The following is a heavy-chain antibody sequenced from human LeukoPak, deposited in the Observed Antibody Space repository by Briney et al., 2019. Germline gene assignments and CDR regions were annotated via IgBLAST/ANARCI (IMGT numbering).Heavy chain of an antibody. V-gene: IGHV3-64D*09. D-gene: IGHD2-21*01. Sequence: GRSLRLSCAASGFSFSSYGMHWVRQAPGMRLEYVAFIGDNGDNTYYADSVKGRFTISRDNSKNTLYLHMSSLTTEDTAVYYCVRDLWGFDYWGQGTVVTVSS. CDR3: VRDLWGFDY. CDR2: IGDNGDNT. CDR1: GFSFSSYG. J-gene: IGHJ4*02.